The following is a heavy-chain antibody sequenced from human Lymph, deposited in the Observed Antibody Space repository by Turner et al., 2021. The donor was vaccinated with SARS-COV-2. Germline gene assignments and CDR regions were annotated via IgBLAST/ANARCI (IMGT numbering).Heavy chain of an antibody. CDR3: ARVVGGFGELGYYYYYGMDV. D-gene: IGHD3-10*01. CDR1: GGTFSSYA. Sequence: QVQLVQSGAEVKKPGSSVKVSCKASGGTFSSYAISWVRQAPGKGLEWMGGIIPILRIETYEQKFQGRVTITADKSTGKAYMELSSLRSEDAAVFYCARVVGGFGELGYYYYYGMDVWGQGTTVTVSS. V-gene: IGHV1-69*10. J-gene: IGHJ6*02. CDR2: IIPILRIE.